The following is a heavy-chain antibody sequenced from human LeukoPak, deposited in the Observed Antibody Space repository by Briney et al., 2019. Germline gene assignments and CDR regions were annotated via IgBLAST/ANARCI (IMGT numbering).Heavy chain of an antibody. Sequence: SETLSLTCAVYGGSFSGYYWSWIRQPPGKGVEWIGEINHSGSTNYNPSLKSRVTISVDTSKNQFSLRLSSVTAADTAVYYCAKSGGYGLIDYWGQGTLVTVSS. D-gene: IGHD6-25*01. CDR3: AKSGGYGLIDY. J-gene: IGHJ4*01. V-gene: IGHV4-34*01. CDR2: INHSGST. CDR1: GGSFSGYY.